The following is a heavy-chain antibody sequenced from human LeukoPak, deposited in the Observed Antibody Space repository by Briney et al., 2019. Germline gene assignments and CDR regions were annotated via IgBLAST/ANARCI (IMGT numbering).Heavy chain of an antibody. CDR2: ISSSSSYI. Sequence: GSLRLSCAASGFTFSSFGMSWVRQAPGKGLEWVSSISSSSSYIYYADSVKGRFTISRDNAKNSLYLQMNSLRAEDTAVYYCARDMGPGTPDVDYWGQGTLVTVSS. D-gene: IGHD2-15*01. J-gene: IGHJ4*02. V-gene: IGHV3-21*01. CDR1: GFTFSSFG. CDR3: ARDMGPGTPDVDY.